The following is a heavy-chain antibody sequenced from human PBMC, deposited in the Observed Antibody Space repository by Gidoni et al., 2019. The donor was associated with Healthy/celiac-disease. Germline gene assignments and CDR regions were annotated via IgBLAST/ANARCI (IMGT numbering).Heavy chain of an antibody. CDR2: ISYDGSNK. J-gene: IGHJ4*02. D-gene: IGHD3-10*01. V-gene: IGHV3-30*03. CDR3: ARDRGYYYGSGSYSGDY. Sequence: QVQLVESGGGLVQPGRSLRPPCAAPGFTLRSYGMHWVRPAPGKGLEWVAVISYDGSNKYYADSVKGRFTIARDNSKNALYLQMNSLRAEDTAVYYCARDRGYYYGSGSYSGDYWGQGTLVTVSS. CDR1: GFTLRSYG.